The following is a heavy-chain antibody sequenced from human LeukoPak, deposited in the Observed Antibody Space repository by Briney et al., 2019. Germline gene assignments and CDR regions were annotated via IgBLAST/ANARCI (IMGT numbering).Heavy chain of an antibody. CDR2: ISAYTGNT. CDR3: ARSGVGYFYDNTGYYPLDY. V-gene: IGHV1-18*04. J-gene: IGHJ4*02. Sequence: ASVKVSCKASGYTFTGYYMHWVRQAPGQGLEWMGWISAYTGNTNYAQNFQGRVTMTTDTSTSTAFMELRSLRSDDTAVYYCARSGVGYFYDNTGYYPLDYWGQRTLVTVSS. D-gene: IGHD3-22*01. CDR1: GYTFTGYY.